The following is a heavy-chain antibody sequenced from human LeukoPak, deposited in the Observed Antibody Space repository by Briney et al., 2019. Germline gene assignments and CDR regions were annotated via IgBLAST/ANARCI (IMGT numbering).Heavy chain of an antibody. CDR1: GFTFSDYY. J-gene: IGHJ4*02. V-gene: IGHV3-21*01. Sequence: GGSLRLSCAASGFTFSDYYMNWVRQAPGKGLEWVSSISSSSSYIYYADSLKGRFTISRDNAKNSLYLKMKSLRAEDTAIYYCARDRVAVAGTPIDYWGQGTLVTVSS. CDR2: ISSSSSYI. D-gene: IGHD6-19*01. CDR3: ARDRVAVAGTPIDY.